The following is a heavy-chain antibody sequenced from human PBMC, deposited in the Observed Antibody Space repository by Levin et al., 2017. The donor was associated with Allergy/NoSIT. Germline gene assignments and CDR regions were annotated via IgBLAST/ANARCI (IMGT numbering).Heavy chain of an antibody. Sequence: LSLPCAASGFTFRNSAMHWVRQAPGKGLEWVGVISDDGSSEFYIDSVKGRFPISRDNSKNRLYLQMDSLRAEDTALYYCVREIAEEGTWGQGTLVIVSS. CDR3: VREIAEEGT. D-gene: IGHD1-1*01. CDR1: GFTFRNSA. CDR2: ISDDGSSE. J-gene: IGHJ4*02. V-gene: IGHV3-30-3*01.